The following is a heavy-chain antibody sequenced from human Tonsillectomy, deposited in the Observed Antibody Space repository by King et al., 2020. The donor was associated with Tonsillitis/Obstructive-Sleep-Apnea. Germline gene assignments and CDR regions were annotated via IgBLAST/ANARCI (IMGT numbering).Heavy chain of an antibody. J-gene: IGHJ4*02. CDR1: GFTFSSYA. D-gene: IGHD6-13*01. CDR3: AREEQQLITQEGIDS. V-gene: IGHV3-30*04. CDR2: MSYDGSNE. Sequence: QLVQSGGGVVQPGRSLRLSCAASGFTFSSYAMHWVRQAPGKGLEWVAAMSYDGSNEYYADSVKGRFTISRDNSKNTLNLQMNSLRPEDTAVYYCAREEQQLITQEGIDSWGQGTLVTVSS.